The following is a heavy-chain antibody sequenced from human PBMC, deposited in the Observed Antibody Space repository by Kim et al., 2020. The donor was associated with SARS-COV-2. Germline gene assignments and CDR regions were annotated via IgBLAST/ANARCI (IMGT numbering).Heavy chain of an antibody. V-gene: IGHV4-34*01. Sequence: LKSRVTISVDTSKTQFSLKLSSVTAADTAVYYCARSGGNPSPYSSGWYESWGQGTLVTVSS. CDR3: ARSGGNPSPYSSGWYES. D-gene: IGHD6-19*01. J-gene: IGHJ5*01.